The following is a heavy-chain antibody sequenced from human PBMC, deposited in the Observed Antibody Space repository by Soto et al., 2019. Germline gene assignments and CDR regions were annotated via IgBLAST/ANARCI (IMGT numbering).Heavy chain of an antibody. D-gene: IGHD2-2*01. CDR2: ISSSSSYI. V-gene: IGHV3-21*01. CDR1: GFTFSSYS. CDR3: ARDLYEVSAATADWFDP. J-gene: IGHJ5*02. Sequence: GESLKISCAASGFTFSSYSMNWVRQAPGKGLEWVSSISSSSSYIYYADSVKGRFTISRDNAKNSLYLQMNSLRAEDTAVYYCARDLYEVSAATADWFDPWGQGTLVTVSS.